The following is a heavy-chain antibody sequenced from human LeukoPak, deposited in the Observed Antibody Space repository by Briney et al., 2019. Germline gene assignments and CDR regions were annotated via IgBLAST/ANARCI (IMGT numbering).Heavy chain of an antibody. CDR1: GGSINSYY. CDR2: ISYSGST. Sequence: SETLSLTCTVSGGSINSYYWSWIRQFPGKGLEWIGYISYSGSTNYNPSLKSRVTISVDTSKNQFSLKLSSVTAADTAVYYCARDRAIFGVVSYLYYMDVWGKGTTVTVSS. V-gene: IGHV4-59*12. CDR3: ARDRAIFGVVSYLYYMDV. J-gene: IGHJ6*03. D-gene: IGHD3-3*01.